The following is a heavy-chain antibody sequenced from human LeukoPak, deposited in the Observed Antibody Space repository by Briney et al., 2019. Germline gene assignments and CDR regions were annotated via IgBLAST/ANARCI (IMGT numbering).Heavy chain of an antibody. Sequence: ASVKVSCKASGYTFTGYYMHWVRQAPGQGLEWMGWINPNSGGTNYAQKFQGRVTMTRDTSISTAYMELSRLRSDDTAVYYCARDPYSGSYWFDPWGQGTLVTVSS. CDR3: ARDPYSGSYWFDP. J-gene: IGHJ5*02. D-gene: IGHD6-6*01. CDR1: GYTFTGYY. V-gene: IGHV1-2*02. CDR2: INPNSGGT.